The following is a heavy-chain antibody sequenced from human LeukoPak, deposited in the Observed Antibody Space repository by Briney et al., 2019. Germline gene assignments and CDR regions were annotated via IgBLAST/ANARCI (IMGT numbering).Heavy chain of an antibody. CDR1: GFTFSSYG. V-gene: IGHV3-7*01. D-gene: IGHD1-1*01. Sequence: GGSLRLSCAASGFTFSSYGMHWVRQAPGKGLEWVANIKQDGSDKYYVDSMKGRFTISRDNAKNSLYLQLNSLRADDTAVYYCARLTGTTGFDYWGQGTLVTVSS. CDR3: ARLTGTTGFDY. J-gene: IGHJ4*02. CDR2: IKQDGSDK.